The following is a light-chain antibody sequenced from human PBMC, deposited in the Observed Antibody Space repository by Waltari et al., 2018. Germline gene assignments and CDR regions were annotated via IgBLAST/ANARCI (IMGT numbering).Light chain of an antibody. CDR1: SSNIGSNP. J-gene: IGLJ1*01. Sequence: QPALTQPPSVSGTPGQPVTISCSGSSSNIGSNPVNWYQVLPGSAPRLVIHNNNQRPSDVPARFSGSKSGTSASLAISGLQSEDEADYYCGGWDDTLTGPYVFGSGTKVIVL. CDR3: GGWDDTLTGPYV. V-gene: IGLV1-44*01. CDR2: NNN.